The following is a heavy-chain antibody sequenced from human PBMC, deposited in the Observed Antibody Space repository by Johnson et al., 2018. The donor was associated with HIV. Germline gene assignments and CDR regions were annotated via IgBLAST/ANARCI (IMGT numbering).Heavy chain of an antibody. J-gene: IGHJ3*02. CDR3: VSDRGFFAFDI. V-gene: IGHV3-7*01. Sequence: VQLVESGGGLVQPGGSLRLSCAASGFTFSSYAMHWVRQAPGKGLEWVANIHQDGSAKYYLDSVKGRFAISRDNAKNSLYLQINSLRVEDTAVYYCVSDRGFFAFDIWGQGTMVTVSS. D-gene: IGHD3-3*01. CDR2: IHQDGSAK. CDR1: GFTFSSYA.